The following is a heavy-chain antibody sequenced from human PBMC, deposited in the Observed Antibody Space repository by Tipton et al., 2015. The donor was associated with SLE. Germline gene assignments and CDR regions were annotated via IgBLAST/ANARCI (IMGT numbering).Heavy chain of an antibody. D-gene: IGHD6-13*01. CDR3: ARAGIAAATLSLVKFDY. V-gene: IGHV4-34*01. CDR2: INHRGST. Sequence: TLSLTCTVYGGSFSGYYWSWIRQPPGKWLEWIGEINHRGSTNYNPSLKSRVTISVDTSKNQFSLKLSSVTAADTAVYYCARAGIAAATLSLVKFDYWGQGTLVTVSS. CDR1: GGSFSGYY. J-gene: IGHJ4*02.